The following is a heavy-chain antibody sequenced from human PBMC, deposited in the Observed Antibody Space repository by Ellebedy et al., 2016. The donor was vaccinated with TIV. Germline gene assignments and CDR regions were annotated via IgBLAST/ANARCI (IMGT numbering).Heavy chain of an antibody. Sequence: AASVKVSCKASGYKFINYGYTWVRQAPGQGLEWMGWISANNGNTNYAQKLQGRVTMTRDTSTSTAYMELRSLRSDDTAVYYCARVFQREFPLDYWGQGTLVTVSS. V-gene: IGHV1-18*04. CDR2: ISANNGNT. D-gene: IGHD3-10*01. J-gene: IGHJ4*02. CDR3: ARVFQREFPLDY. CDR1: GYKFINYG.